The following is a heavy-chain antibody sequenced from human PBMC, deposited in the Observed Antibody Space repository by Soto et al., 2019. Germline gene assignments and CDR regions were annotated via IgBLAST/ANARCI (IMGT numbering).Heavy chain of an antibody. J-gene: IGHJ6*02. CDR2: IYYSGST. Sequence: QVQLQESGPGLVKPSETLSLTCNVSGGSISSYYWSWIRQPPGKGLEWIGYIYYSGSTNYTPSLMIRLTISVDTSKNQFSLMLSSVTAADTAVYYCARHQRIGGLDVWGQGTTVTVSS. CDR3: ARHQRIGGLDV. CDR1: GGSISSYY. V-gene: IGHV4-59*01. D-gene: IGHD3-16*01.